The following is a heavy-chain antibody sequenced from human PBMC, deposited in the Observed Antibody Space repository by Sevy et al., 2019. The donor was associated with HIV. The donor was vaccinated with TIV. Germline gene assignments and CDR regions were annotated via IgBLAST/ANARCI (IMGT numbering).Heavy chain of an antibody. V-gene: IGHV3-9*01. CDR3: AKDISYGGRGRVRWGDALDI. J-gene: IGHJ3*02. CDR2: ISWNSGSI. CDR1: GFTFDDYA. D-gene: IGHD4-17*01. Sequence: GGSLRLSCAASGFTFDDYAMHWVRQAPGKGLEWVSGISWNSGSIGYADSVKGRFTISRDNAKNSLYLQMNSLRAEDTDLYYCAKDISYGGRGRVRWGDALDIWGQGTMVTVSS.